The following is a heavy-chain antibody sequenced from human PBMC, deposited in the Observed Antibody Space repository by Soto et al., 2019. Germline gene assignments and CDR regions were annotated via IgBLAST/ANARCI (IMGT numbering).Heavy chain of an antibody. Sequence: EVQLLESGGGLVQPGGSLRLSCAASGFTFSSYAMSWVRQAPGKGLEWVSAISDSADSTSYPDSAEGRFSISRDNSKNTLYLQMNSLRVDDTAVYYCAKKGHTSDGYDYFDYWGQGTLVTVSS. CDR3: AKKGHTSDGYDYFDY. CDR1: GFTFSSYA. D-gene: IGHD6-19*01. J-gene: IGHJ4*02. V-gene: IGHV3-23*01. CDR2: ISDSADST.